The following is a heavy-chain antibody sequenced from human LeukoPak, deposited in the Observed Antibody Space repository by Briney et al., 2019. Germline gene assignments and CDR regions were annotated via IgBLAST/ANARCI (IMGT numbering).Heavy chain of an antibody. CDR1: GFTFSSYW. CDR2: INHNGNVN. D-gene: IGHD3-16*01. Sequence: GGSLRLACAASGFTFSSYWMNGARQAPGKGLEWVASINHNGNVNYYVDSVKGRFTISRDNAKNSLYLQMSNLRAEDTAVYFCARGGGLDVWGQGATVTVSS. CDR3: ARGGGLDV. V-gene: IGHV3-7*03. J-gene: IGHJ6*02.